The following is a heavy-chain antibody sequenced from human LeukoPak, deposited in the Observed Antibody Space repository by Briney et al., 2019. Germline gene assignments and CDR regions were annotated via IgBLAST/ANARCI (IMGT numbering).Heavy chain of an antibody. D-gene: IGHD3-22*01. V-gene: IGHV3-66*02. CDR1: GFTVSSNY. Sequence: GGSLRLSCAASGFTVSSNYMSWVRQAPGKGLEWVSVIYSGGSTYYADSVKGRFTISRDNSNNTLYLQMNSLRAEDTAVYYCARGPLGHYYDSSGYYDWGQGTLVTVSS. CDR2: IYSGGST. CDR3: ARGPLGHYYDSSGYYD. J-gene: IGHJ4*02.